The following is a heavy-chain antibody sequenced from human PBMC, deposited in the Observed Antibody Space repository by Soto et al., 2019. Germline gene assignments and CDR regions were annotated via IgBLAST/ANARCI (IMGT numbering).Heavy chain of an antibody. V-gene: IGHV4-59*01. J-gene: IGHJ4*02. CDR3: TRVGGYYGDYPNFDY. Sequence: PSENLSLTCRVSGSSISSYYWSWLPQPPGKGLEWIGNIYYTGSNNYHPSLKSRIIMSVESSKKQFSLRLNSVTAADTAVYYCTRVGGYYGDYPNFDYWGQGALVTVSS. D-gene: IGHD4-17*01. CDR1: GSSISSYY. CDR2: IYYTGSN.